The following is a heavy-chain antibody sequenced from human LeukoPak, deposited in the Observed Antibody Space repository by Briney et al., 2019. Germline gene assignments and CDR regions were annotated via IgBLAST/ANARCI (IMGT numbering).Heavy chain of an antibody. CDR1: GYTFTSYY. J-gene: IGHJ5*02. D-gene: IGHD6-13*01. CDR2: INPSGGST. CDR3: ARDSVDIAAAGTEFWFDP. Sequence: ASVKVSCKASGYTFTSYYMHWVRQAPGQGLEWMGIINPSGGSTSYAQKFQGRVTMTRDMSTSTVYMELSSLRSEDTAVYYCARDSVDIAAAGTEFWFDPWGQGTLVTVSS. V-gene: IGHV1-46*01.